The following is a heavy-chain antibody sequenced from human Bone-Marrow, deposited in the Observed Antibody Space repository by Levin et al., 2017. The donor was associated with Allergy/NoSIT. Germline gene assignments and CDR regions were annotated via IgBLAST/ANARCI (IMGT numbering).Heavy chain of an antibody. CDR3: AFHLGTSPTYTFDY. V-gene: IGHV3-30-3*01. CDR1: GFSFSSYP. CDR2: ITHDGANG. J-gene: IGHJ4*02. D-gene: IGHD7-27*01. Sequence: GGSLRLSCAASGFSFSSYPIHWVRQTPGKGLEWVAVITHDGANGYFADSVKGRSTISRDNSKNTMHMQVNNVGVEDTAVYYCAFHLGTSPTYTFDYWGQGSLVTVSS.